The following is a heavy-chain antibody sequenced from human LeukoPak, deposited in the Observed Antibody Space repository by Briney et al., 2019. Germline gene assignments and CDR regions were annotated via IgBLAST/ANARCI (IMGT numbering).Heavy chain of an antibody. CDR1: GYTFTGYY. V-gene: IGHV1-46*01. J-gene: IGHJ4*02. CDR2: INPTGGST. Sequence: ASVKVSCKASGYTFTGYYMHWVRQAPGQGLEWMGIINPTGGSTSYAQKFQGRVTMTRDTSTSTVYMEMSSLRSEDTAVYYCVRPLEAFGSGNYRPFDYWGQGTLAIVSS. D-gene: IGHD3-10*01. CDR3: VRPLEAFGSGNYRPFDY.